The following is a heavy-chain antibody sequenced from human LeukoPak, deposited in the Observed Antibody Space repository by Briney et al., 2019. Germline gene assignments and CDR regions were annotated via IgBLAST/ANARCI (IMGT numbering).Heavy chain of an antibody. CDR2: IYYSGST. CDR3: ASLDGYLN. CDR1: GGSISSSSYY. V-gene: IGHV4-39*01. Sequence: SETLSLTCTVSGGSISSSSYYWGWIRQPPGKGLEWIGSIYYSGSTYYNPSLKSRVTISVDTSKNQFSLKLSSVTAADTAVSYCASLDGYLNWGQGTLAAVSS. D-gene: IGHD5-24*01. J-gene: IGHJ4*02.